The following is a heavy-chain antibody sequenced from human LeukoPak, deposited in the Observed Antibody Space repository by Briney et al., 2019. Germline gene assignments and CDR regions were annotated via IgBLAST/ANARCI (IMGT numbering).Heavy chain of an antibody. J-gene: IGHJ4*02. CDR3: ARADSSSWYYFDY. D-gene: IGHD6-13*01. CDR2: IYSGGST. CDR1: GFTVSSNY. V-gene: IGHV3-66*01. Sequence: GGSLRLSCAASGFTVSSNYMSWVRQAPGKGLEWVSVIYSGGSTYYADSVKGRFTISRDNSKNTLYLQMNSLRAEDTAVYYCARADSSSWYYFDYWGRGTLVTVSS.